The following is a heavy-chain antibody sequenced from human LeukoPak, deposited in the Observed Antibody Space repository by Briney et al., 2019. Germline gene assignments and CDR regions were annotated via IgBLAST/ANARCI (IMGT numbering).Heavy chain of an antibody. CDR3: ARYGGGNYYYYYYMDV. CDR1: GGSLSSSSYY. D-gene: IGHD4-23*01. Sequence: SETLSLTCSVSGGSLSSSSYYWGWIRQPPGKGLEWIGNTYETGSTNYNPSLKSRVTISVDTSKNQFSLKLSSVTAADTAVYYCARYGGGNYYYYYYMDVWGKGTTVTVSS. CDR2: TYETGST. J-gene: IGHJ6*03. V-gene: IGHV4-39*07.